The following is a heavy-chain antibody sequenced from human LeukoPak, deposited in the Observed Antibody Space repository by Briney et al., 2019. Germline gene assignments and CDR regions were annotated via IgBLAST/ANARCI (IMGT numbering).Heavy chain of an antibody. J-gene: IGHJ4*02. CDR2: IYYSGST. V-gene: IGHV4-59*01. CDR1: GGSISSYY. Sequence: PSETLSLTCTVSGGSISSYYWSWIRQPPGKGLEWIGYIYYSGSTNYNPSLKSRVTISVDTSKNQFSLKLSSVTAADTAVYYCAREGYSYGLYYFDYWGQGTLVTVSS. D-gene: IGHD5-18*01. CDR3: AREGYSYGLYYFDY.